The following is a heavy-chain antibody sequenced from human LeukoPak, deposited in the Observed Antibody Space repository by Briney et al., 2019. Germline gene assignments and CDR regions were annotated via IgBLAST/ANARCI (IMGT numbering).Heavy chain of an antibody. V-gene: IGHV4-61*02. CDR2: IYTSGST. D-gene: IGHD3-16*02. J-gene: IGHJ3*02. CDR3: ARPFYDYIWGSYRYGAFDI. CDR1: GGSISSGSYY. Sequence: PSETLSLTCTVSGGSISSGSYYWSWIRQPAGKGLEWIGRIYTSGSTNYNPSLKSRVTISVDTSKNQFSLKLTSVTAADTAVYYCARPFYDYIWGSYRYGAFDIWGQGTMVTVSS.